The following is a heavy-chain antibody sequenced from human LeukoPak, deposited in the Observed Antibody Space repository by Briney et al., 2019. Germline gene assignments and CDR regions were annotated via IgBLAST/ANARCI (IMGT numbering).Heavy chain of an antibody. CDR3: AKAVVPAADNWFDP. CDR2: IRYDGSNK. D-gene: IGHD2-2*01. V-gene: IGHV3-30*02. Sequence: GGSLRLSCAASGFTFSSYGMHWIRHAPGKGLEWVAFIRYDGSNKYYADSVKGRFTISRDNSKNTLYLQMNSLRAEDTAVYYCAKAVVPAADNWFDPWGQGTLVTVSS. CDR1: GFTFSSYG. J-gene: IGHJ5*02.